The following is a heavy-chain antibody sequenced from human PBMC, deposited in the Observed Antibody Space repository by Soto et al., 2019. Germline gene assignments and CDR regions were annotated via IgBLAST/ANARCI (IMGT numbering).Heavy chain of an antibody. CDR3: ASDLYWSKVTTN. J-gene: IGHJ4*02. V-gene: IGHV3-7*01. Sequence: EVQLVESGGGLVQPGGSLRLSCAGSGFTFGRYWMNWVRQAPGKGLEWVANIKPDGSEKYYVDSVEGRFTISRDNAKKSLYLQMNSLRAEDTAVYYSASDLYWSKVTTNWGQGTLVTVSS. D-gene: IGHD1-1*01. CDR2: IKPDGSEK. CDR1: GFTFGRYW.